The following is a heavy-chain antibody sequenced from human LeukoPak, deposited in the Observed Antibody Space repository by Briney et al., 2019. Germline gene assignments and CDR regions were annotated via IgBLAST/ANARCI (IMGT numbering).Heavy chain of an antibody. CDR1: GYSFTGYY. CDR3: AKDVTGGGGSYMDV. D-gene: IGHD1-26*01. CDR2: IRFDGNNN. J-gene: IGHJ6*03. V-gene: IGHV3-30*02. Sequence: SCKASGYSFTGYYMHWVRQAPGKGLEWVAFIRFDGNNNYYADSVKGRFTISRDNSKNTLYLQMNSLRAEDTAVYYCAKDVTGGGGSYMDVWGKGTTVTVSS.